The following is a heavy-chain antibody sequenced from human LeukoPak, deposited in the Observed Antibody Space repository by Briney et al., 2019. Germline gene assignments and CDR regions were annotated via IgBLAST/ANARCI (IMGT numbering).Heavy chain of an antibody. D-gene: IGHD3-22*01. Sequence: GGSLRLSCVASGLNFDDSAMHWVRQAPGKGLEWVAIIWLDGSNKYYADSVTGRFTISRDNSKNTLYLQMNSLRAEDTAVYYCARAKLDSSGYSFDSWGQGTLVTVSS. CDR2: IWLDGSNK. CDR1: GLNFDDSA. J-gene: IGHJ4*02. V-gene: IGHV3-33*08. CDR3: ARAKLDSSGYSFDS.